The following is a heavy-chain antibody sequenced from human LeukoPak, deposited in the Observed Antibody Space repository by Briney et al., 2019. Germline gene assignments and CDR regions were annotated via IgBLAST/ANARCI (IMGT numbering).Heavy chain of an antibody. V-gene: IGHV1-18*01. J-gene: IGHJ6*02. D-gene: IGHD6-13*01. CDR1: GYTFTSYG. CDR3: ARSSSWEIYYYYGMDV. CDR2: ISAYNGNT. Sequence: ASVKVSCKASGYTFTSYGISWVRQAPGQGLEWMGWISAYNGNTDYAQKLQGRVTMTTDTSTSTAYMELRGLRSDDTAVYYCARSSSWEIYYYYGMDVWGQGTTVTVSS.